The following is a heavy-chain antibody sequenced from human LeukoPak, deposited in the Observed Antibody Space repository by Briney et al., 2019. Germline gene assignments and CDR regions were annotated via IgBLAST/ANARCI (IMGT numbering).Heavy chain of an antibody. D-gene: IGHD6-19*01. V-gene: IGHV1-2*02. CDR2: INPNSGGT. Sequence: GASVKVSCKASGYTFTGYYMHWVRQAPGQGLEWMGWINPNSGGTNYAQKFQGRVTMTRDTSISTAYVELSRLRSDDTAVYYCARDPVAGNPLFDYWGQGTLVTVSS. CDR3: ARDPVAGNPLFDY. J-gene: IGHJ4*02. CDR1: GYTFTGYY.